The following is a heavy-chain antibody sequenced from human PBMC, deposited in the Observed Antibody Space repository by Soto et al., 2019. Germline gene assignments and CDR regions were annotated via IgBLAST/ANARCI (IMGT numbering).Heavy chain of an antibody. V-gene: IGHV1-46*01. CDR2: INPSGGST. CDR1: GYTFTSYY. J-gene: IGHJ4*02. D-gene: IGHD3-10*01. CDR3: ATSTALYGSGSYRGY. Sequence: ASVKVSCKASGYTFTSYYMHWVRQAPGQGLEWMGIINPSGGSTSYAQKFQGRVTMTRDTSTSTVYMELSSLRSEDTAVYYCATSTALYGSGSYRGYWGQGTLVTVSS.